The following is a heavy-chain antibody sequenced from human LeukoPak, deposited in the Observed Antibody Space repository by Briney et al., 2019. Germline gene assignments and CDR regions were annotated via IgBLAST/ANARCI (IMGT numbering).Heavy chain of an antibody. V-gene: IGHV3-23*01. CDR3: VRNQTFDP. CDR1: GFTFSNYA. Sequence: GGSLRLSCAASGFTFSNYAMSWVRQAPGKGLEWVSAIGGSGGTTYYADSVEGRFTISRDNSKNTLHLQMNSLGAEDTAIYYCVRNQTFDPWGQGTLVTVSS. CDR2: IGGSGGTT. J-gene: IGHJ5*02.